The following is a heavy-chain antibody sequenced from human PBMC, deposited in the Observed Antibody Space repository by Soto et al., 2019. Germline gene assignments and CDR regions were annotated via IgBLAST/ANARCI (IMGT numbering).Heavy chain of an antibody. V-gene: IGHV3-33*01. CDR3: ARDGGYDSSYDAFDI. CDR2: IWYDGSNK. J-gene: IGHJ3*02. CDR1: GFTFRSYG. D-gene: IGHD3-22*01. Sequence: LRLSFAASGFTFRSYGMHWVRQAPGKWLEWVAVIWYDGSNKYYADSVKGRFTISRDNSKNTLYLQMNSLRAEDTAVYYCARDGGYDSSYDAFDIWCQGTMVTVSS.